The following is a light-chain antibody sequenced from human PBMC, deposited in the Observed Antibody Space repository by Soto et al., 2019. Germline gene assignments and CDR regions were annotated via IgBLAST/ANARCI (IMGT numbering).Light chain of an antibody. CDR2: WAS. CDR3: QQYYSTPRT. Sequence: DIVMTPSPDSLAVSLGERATINCKSSQSVLYSSNNKNYLAWYQQKPGQPPKLLIYWASTRESGVPDRFSGRGSGTDFTLTISSLQAEDVAVYYCQQYYSTPRTFGQGTKVEIK. V-gene: IGKV4-1*01. CDR1: QSVLYSSNNKNY. J-gene: IGKJ1*01.